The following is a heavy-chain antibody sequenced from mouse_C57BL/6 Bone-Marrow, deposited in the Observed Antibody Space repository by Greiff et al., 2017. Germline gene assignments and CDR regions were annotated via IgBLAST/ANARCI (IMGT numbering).Heavy chain of an antibody. J-gene: IGHJ2*01. V-gene: IGHV14-1*01. CDR2: IDPEDGDT. Sequence: VQLQQSGAELVRPGASVKLSCTASGFNFTDYYMHWVKQRPGQGLEWIGRIDPEDGDTDYAPKFQGKATMTAATSSNTAYLQLSSLTSEDTAVYYCASMVTTSYWGQGTTLTGSS. D-gene: IGHD2-2*01. CDR3: ASMVTTSY. CDR1: GFNFTDYY.